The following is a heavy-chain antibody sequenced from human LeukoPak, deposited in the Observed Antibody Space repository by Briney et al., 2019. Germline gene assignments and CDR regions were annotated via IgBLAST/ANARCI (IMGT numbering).Heavy chain of an antibody. Sequence: SVKVSCKASGGTFSSYAISWVRQAPGQGLEWMGRIIPIFGTANYAQKFQGRVTITTDESTTTAYMELSSLRSEDTAVYYCARDKVRGSWFDPWGQGTLVTVSS. D-gene: IGHD3-10*01. CDR1: GGTFSSYA. CDR3: ARDKVRGSWFDP. J-gene: IGHJ5*02. CDR2: IIPIFGTA. V-gene: IGHV1-69*05.